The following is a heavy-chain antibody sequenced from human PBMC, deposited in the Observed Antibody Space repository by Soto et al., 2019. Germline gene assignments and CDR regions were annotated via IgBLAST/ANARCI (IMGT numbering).Heavy chain of an antibody. D-gene: IGHD3-10*01. CDR3: ARNVGGGSYYFDFDN. V-gene: IGHV5-10-1*01. Sequence: GESLKISCRTSEYIFSTSAITWVRQVPGRGLEWIGRFDPSDSYTPTNYGPALKGHVTISVDKPIAPAYLEWSGLRASDTAMYYFARNVGGGSYYFDFDNRGQGTLVTVSS. CDR2: FDPSDSYTPT. J-gene: IGHJ4*02. CDR1: EYIFSTSA.